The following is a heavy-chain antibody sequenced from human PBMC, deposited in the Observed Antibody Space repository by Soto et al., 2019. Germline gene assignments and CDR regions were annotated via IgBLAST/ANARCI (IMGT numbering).Heavy chain of an antibody. J-gene: IGHJ5*02. V-gene: IGHV1-69*08. Sequence: QVQLVQSGAEVKQPGSSVKVSCKASGGTFSSYTISWVRQAPGQGLEWMGRIIPILGIANYAQKFQGRVTITADKSTSTAYMELSSLRSEDTAVYYCAREGYSSSWYERVDWFDPWGQGTLVTVSS. CDR3: AREGYSSSWYERVDWFDP. D-gene: IGHD6-13*01. CDR2: IIPILGIA. CDR1: GGTFSSYT.